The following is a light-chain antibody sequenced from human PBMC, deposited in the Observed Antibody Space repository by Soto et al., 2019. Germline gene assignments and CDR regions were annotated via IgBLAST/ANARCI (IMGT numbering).Light chain of an antibody. Sequence: DIQMTQSPSSLSASIVERASFTCKASQDISKFLNWYQHKPGQAPSLLIYDASKSHFGVPSRFSGSGSGTDFTFAISSLQPEDNATYYCQQYENRPYTFGPGTKVDIK. CDR2: DAS. J-gene: IGKJ3*01. CDR1: QDISKF. V-gene: IGKV1-33*01. CDR3: QQYENRPYT.